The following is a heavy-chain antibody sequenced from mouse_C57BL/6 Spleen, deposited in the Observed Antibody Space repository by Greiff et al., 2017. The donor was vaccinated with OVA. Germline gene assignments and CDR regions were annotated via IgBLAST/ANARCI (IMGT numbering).Heavy chain of an antibody. CDR2: IDPEDGET. Sequence: EVQLVESGAELVKPGASVKLSCTASGFNIKDYYMHWVKQRTEQGLEWIGRIDPEDGETKYAPTFQGKATITAEPYSNPAYLQLISLTSEDTAVYYVARSDDGYYGGWYCDVWGTGTTVTVSS. V-gene: IGHV14-2*01. CDR1: GFNIKDYY. J-gene: IGHJ1*03. D-gene: IGHD2-3*01. CDR3: ARSDDGYYGGWYCDV.